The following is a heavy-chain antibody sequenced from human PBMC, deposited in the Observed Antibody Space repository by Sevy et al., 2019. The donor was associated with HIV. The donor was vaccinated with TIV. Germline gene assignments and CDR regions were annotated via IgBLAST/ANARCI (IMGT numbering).Heavy chain of an antibody. CDR2: FSGSGGDT. Sequence: GGSLRLSCAASGFSFSSYSMTWVRQAPGKGLEWVSTFSGSGGDTYYADSVKGRFTISRDNSKNTLYLQLNSLRAEDTAIHYCAKGLAGSRYFFDFWGQGTLVTVSS. CDR1: GFSFSSYS. V-gene: IGHV3-23*01. J-gene: IGHJ4*02. D-gene: IGHD2-2*01. CDR3: AKGLAGSRYFFDF.